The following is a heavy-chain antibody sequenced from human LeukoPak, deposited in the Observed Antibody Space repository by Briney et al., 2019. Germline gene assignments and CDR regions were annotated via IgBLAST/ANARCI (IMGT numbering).Heavy chain of an antibody. Sequence: PGGSLRLSCAASGFTFSSYAMSWVRHAPGKGLVWVSRIDGDGTTTNYADSVKGRFTISRDNAKNTLYLQINSLSAEDTAVYYCYVHHYYYYMDVWGKGTTVTVSS. CDR1: GFTFSSYA. D-gene: IGHD3-16*01. V-gene: IGHV3-74*01. J-gene: IGHJ6*03. CDR3: YVHHYYYYMDV. CDR2: IDGDGTTT.